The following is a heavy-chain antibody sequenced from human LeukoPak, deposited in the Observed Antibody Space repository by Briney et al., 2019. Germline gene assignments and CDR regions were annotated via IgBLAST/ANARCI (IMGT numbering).Heavy chain of an antibody. CDR1: GFTFSSYT. D-gene: IGHD2-15*01. V-gene: IGHV3-21*01. CDR3: ARRVVVAATPLNWFDP. CDR2: ISISSSYI. Sequence: GGSLRLSCAASGFTFSSYTMNWVRQAPGKGLEWVSSISISSSYIYYVDSLKGRFTISRDNAKNSLYLQMNSLRAEDTAVYYCARRVVVAATPLNWFDPWGQGTLVTVSS. J-gene: IGHJ5*02.